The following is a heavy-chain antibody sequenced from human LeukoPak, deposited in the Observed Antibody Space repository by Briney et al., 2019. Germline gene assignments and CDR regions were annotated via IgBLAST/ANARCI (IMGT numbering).Heavy chain of an antibody. D-gene: IGHD3-9*01. CDR1: GFSFSSYE. Sequence: GGSLRLSCAASGFSFSSYEMNWVRQAPGKGLEWVSYISSSGSTIYYADSVKGRFTISRDNAKNSLDLQMNSLRAEDTAVYYCARAPTKFRRDWFDPWGQGTLVTVSS. J-gene: IGHJ5*02. V-gene: IGHV3-48*03. CDR3: ARAPTKFRRDWFDP. CDR2: ISSSGSTI.